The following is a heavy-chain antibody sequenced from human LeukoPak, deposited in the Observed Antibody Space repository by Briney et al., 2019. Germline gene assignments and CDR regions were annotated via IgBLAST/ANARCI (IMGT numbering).Heavy chain of an antibody. D-gene: IGHD3-22*01. Sequence: PGGSLRLSCAASGFTFSSYSINWVRQAPGKGLEWVSCVSSTSSFIYYADSVKGRFTISRDNAKNSLYLQMNSLRAEDTAVFYCARGTVTMIFGWIDPWGQGTLVTVSS. V-gene: IGHV3-21*01. J-gene: IGHJ5*02. CDR3: ARGTVTMIFGWIDP. CDR1: GFTFSSYS. CDR2: VSSTSSFI.